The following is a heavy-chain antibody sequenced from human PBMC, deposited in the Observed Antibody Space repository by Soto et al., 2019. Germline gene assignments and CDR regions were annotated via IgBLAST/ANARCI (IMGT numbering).Heavy chain of an antibody. CDR2: IIPIFGTA. J-gene: IGHJ2*01. CDR1: EDTFRNYA. Sequence: QVELVQSGAEVKKPGSSVKVSCQASEDTFRNYAISWVRQAPGQGLEWMGGIIPIFGTANYAQKFQGRVTITAGTSANTVYLELSSLRSEYTAVYYCASTKYDSSAYYYWYLVLWGRGTLVTVSS. CDR3: ASTKYDSSAYYYWYLVL. V-gene: IGHV1-69*06. D-gene: IGHD3-22*01.